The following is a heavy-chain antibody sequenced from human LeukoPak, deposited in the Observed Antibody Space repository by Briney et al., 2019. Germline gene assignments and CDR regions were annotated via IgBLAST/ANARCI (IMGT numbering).Heavy chain of an antibody. J-gene: IGHJ4*02. CDR2: ILPDGSAK. D-gene: IGHD3-10*01. Sequence: GGSLSLSCAASGFTFSSYWMSWVRQAPGEGLGWVANILPDGSAKNYVDSVKGRFIISIDNATNSVSLQMNSLRAEDTAVYYWGRGSEAPDNWGQGTLVTVSS. V-gene: IGHV3-7*01. CDR1: GFTFSSYW. CDR3: GRGSEAPDN.